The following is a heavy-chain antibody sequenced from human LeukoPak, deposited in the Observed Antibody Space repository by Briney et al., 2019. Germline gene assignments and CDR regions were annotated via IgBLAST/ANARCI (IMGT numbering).Heavy chain of an antibody. Sequence: GGSPRLSCAASGFTFSSYGMHWVRQAPGKGLEWVAVISYHGNNKYYVDSVKGRFTISRDNSKNTLYLQMNSLRVEDTAVYYCAKAEHPYMVRGVTPFYWGQGTLVTVSS. CDR3: AKAEHPYMVRGVTPFY. D-gene: IGHD3-10*01. CDR1: GFTFSSYG. J-gene: IGHJ4*02. V-gene: IGHV3-30*18. CDR2: ISYHGNNK.